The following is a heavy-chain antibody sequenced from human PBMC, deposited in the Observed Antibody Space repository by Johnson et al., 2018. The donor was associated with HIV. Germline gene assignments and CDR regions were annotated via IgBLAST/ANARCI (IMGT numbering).Heavy chain of an antibody. V-gene: IGHV3-33*06. CDR1: GFTFSSYG. J-gene: IGHJ3*01. Sequence: QVQLVESGGGVVQPGRSLRLSCAASGFTFSSYGMHWVRQAPGKGLEWVAFIWYDGSNRYYADSVKGRFTISRDNSKNTLYLQMNSLTAEDTAVYYCAKGRELGYCAGGVCSDSFDVWGQGTLVTVSS. D-gene: IGHD2-8*02. CDR3: AKGRELGYCAGGVCSDSFDV. CDR2: IWYDGSNR.